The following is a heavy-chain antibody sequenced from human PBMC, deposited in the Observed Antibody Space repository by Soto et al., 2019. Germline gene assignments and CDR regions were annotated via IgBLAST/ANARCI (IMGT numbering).Heavy chain of an antibody. Sequence: PGGSLRLSCAASGFTFSSYAMSWVRQAPGKGLEWVSAISGSGGSTYYADSVKGRFTISRDNSKNTLYLQMNSLRAEDTAVYYCAKLPPKEYYYDSSGWEYYFDYWGQGTLVTVSS. D-gene: IGHD3-22*01. CDR2: ISGSGGST. V-gene: IGHV3-23*01. CDR1: GFTFSSYA. J-gene: IGHJ4*02. CDR3: AKLPPKEYYYDSSGWEYYFDY.